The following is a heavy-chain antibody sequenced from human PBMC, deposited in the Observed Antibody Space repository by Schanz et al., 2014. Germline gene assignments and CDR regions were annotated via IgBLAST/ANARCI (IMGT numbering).Heavy chain of an antibody. CDR1: GYTFTSYD. V-gene: IGHV1-8*01. J-gene: IGHJ4*02. CDR3: ARGGYSSGWYDRDIAHFDY. CDR2: MNPNSGNP. D-gene: IGHD6-19*01. Sequence: QVQLIQSGAEVKEPGASVKVSCTASGYTFTSYDINWVRQAPGQGLEWLGWMNPNSGNPGFAQKFRGRVTMTRNTAMSTAYMELRSLRSDDTAVYYCARGGYSSGWYDRDIAHFDYWGQGTLVTVSS.